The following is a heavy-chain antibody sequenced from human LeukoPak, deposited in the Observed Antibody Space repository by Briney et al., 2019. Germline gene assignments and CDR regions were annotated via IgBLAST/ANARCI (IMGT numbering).Heavy chain of an antibody. J-gene: IGHJ4*02. V-gene: IGHV4-61*01. D-gene: IGHD3-10*01. CDR1: GGSISSGSYY. Sequence: SETLSLTCTVSGGSISSGSYYWSWIRQPPGKGLEWIGYIYYSGSTNYNPSLKSRVTISVDTSKNQFSLKLSSVTAADTAVYYCARHQRGSGSFLNFDYWGQGTLVTVSS. CDR2: IYYSGST. CDR3: ARHQRGSGSFLNFDY.